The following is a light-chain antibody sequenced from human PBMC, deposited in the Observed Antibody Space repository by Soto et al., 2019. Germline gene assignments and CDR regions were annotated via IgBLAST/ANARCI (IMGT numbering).Light chain of an antibody. Sequence: DIQMTQSPSSLSASMVDRVAITCLASQAISNYLAWYQQKPGKIPNLLIYAASTLQAGVPSRFSGSGSGTDFTLTISGLQPEDFAVYYCQQRSNWPITFGQGTRLEIK. CDR2: AAS. CDR3: QQRSNWPIT. V-gene: IGKV1-27*01. CDR1: QAISNY. J-gene: IGKJ5*01.